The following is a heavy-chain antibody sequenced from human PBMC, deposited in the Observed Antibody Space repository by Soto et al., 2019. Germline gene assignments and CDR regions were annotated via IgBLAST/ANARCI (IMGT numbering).Heavy chain of an antibody. J-gene: IGHJ6*03. CDR3: AKWIAARPDYYYYMDV. Sequence: PGGSLRLSCAASGFTFSSYAMSWVRQAPGKGLEWVSTVSSSGSSTYYADSVKGRFPISRDNSKNTLFLQMNSLRVEDTAVYYCAKWIAARPDYYYYMDVWGKGTTVTVSS. CDR2: VSSSGSST. V-gene: IGHV3-23*01. CDR1: GFTFSSYA. D-gene: IGHD6-6*01.